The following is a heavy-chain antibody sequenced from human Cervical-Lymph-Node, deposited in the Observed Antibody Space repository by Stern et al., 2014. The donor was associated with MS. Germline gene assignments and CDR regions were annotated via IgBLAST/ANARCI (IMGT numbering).Heavy chain of an antibody. V-gene: IGHV1-24*01. J-gene: IGHJ4*02. CDR1: GSSVTELS. Sequence: VPLVQSGAEVKKPGASVKVSCKVSGSSVTELSMHWVRHAPGKGLEWVAGYDPEGGETKYAQKVQGRVAMTEDSSTDTVYMELSRLTTEDTAVYFCAVTMIVESLDYGGQGTLGTGAS. CDR2: YDPEGGET. D-gene: IGHD3-22*01. CDR3: AVTMIVESLDY.